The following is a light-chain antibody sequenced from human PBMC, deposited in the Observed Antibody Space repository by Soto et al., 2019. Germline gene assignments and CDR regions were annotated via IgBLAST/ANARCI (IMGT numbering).Light chain of an antibody. CDR2: GVS. J-gene: IGKJ3*01. Sequence: EIVLTQSPGTLSLSPGERATLSCRASESVSHNYLAWYQQKPGQAPRLLIYGVSDRATGIPDRFSGSGSGTDFTLTISRLEPEDFAVYYCQHYSYSRYFSFGPGTKVEIK. V-gene: IGKV3-20*01. CDR1: ESVSHNY. CDR3: QHYSYSRYFS.